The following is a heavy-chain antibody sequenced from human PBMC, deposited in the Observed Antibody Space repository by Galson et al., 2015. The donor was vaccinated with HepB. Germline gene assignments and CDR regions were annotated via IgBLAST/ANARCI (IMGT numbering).Heavy chain of an antibody. V-gene: IGHV4-59*08. CDR1: GGSISGNY. Sequence: LTCSVSGGSISGNYWSWIRQSPGKGLEWIGHIFNSGNTNYKPSLKSRVTISADTSKNLFSLKLTSVTAADTAVYFCARVTVIWFGELSVPGYFDLWGRGTLVTVSS. J-gene: IGHJ2*01. CDR3: ARVTVIWFGELSVPGYFDL. CDR2: IFNSGNT. D-gene: IGHD3-10*01.